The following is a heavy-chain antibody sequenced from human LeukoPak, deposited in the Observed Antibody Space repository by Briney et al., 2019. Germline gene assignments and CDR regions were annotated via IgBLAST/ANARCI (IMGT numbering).Heavy chain of an antibody. CDR2: FDPEDGET. Sequence: GASVKVSCKVSGYTLTELSMHWVRQAPGKGLEWMGGFDPEDGETIYAQKFQGRVNITEDTSTDTAYMELSSLRSEDTAVYYCATGRGGYYYDSSGYPTYWGQGTLVTVSS. V-gene: IGHV1-24*01. CDR1: GYTLTELS. J-gene: IGHJ4*02. D-gene: IGHD3-22*01. CDR3: ATGRGGYYYDSSGYPTY.